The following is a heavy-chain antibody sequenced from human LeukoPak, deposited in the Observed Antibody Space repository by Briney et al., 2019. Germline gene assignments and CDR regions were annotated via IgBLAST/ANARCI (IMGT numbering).Heavy chain of an antibody. Sequence: GGSLRLSCAASGFTFSGSAMHWVRQASGKGLEWVGRIRSKANSYATAYAASVKGRFTISRDDSKNTAYLQMNSLKTEDTAVYYCTRRYCSGGSCYPYFDYWGQGTLVTVSS. D-gene: IGHD2-15*01. CDR3: TRRYCSGGSCYPYFDY. CDR1: GFTFSGSA. J-gene: IGHJ4*02. CDR2: IRSKANSYAT. V-gene: IGHV3-73*01.